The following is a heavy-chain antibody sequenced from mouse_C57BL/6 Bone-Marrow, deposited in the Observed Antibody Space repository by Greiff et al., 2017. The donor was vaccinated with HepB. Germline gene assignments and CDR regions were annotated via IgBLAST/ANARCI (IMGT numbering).Heavy chain of an antibody. V-gene: IGHV5-17*01. J-gene: IGHJ2*01. Sequence: DVMLVESGGGLVKPGGSLKLSCAASGFTFSDYGMHWVRQAPEKGLEWVAYISSGSSTIYYADTVKGRVTISRDNAKNTLFLQMTSLRSEDTAMYYCARQGHRGPHYWGQGTTLTVSS. CDR2: ISSGSSTI. CDR3: ARQGHRGPHY. CDR1: GFTFSDYG. D-gene: IGHD3-3*01.